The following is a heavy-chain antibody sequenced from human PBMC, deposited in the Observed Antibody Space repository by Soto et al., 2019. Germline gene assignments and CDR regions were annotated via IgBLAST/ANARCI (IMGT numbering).Heavy chain of an antibody. CDR2: ISRDGRST. D-gene: IGHD3-22*01. CDR3: VKEANPFINTLVVLIFDY. J-gene: IGHJ4*02. V-gene: IGHV3-64D*08. Sequence: GGSLRLSGSASGFTFSMHSMHWVRQTPGKALEYVSAISRDGRSTFYADSVKGRFTISRDNSKNTLYLRMNSLRSDDTAVYYCVKEANPFINTLVVLIFDYWGQ. CDR1: GFTFSMHS.